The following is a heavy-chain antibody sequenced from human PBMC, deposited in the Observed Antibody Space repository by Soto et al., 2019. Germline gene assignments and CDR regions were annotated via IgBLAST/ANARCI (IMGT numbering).Heavy chain of an antibody. CDR1: GFTFDDYA. D-gene: IGHD2-15*01. J-gene: IGHJ6*02. V-gene: IGHV3-9*01. CDR2: ISWNSGSI. CDR3: AKASGGYYHYGMDV. Sequence: PGGSLRLSCAASGFTFDDYAMHWVRQAPGKGLEWVSGISWNSGSIGQADSVEGRFTISRDNAKNSLYLQMNSLRAEDTALYYCAKASGGYYHYGMDVWGQGTTVTVSS.